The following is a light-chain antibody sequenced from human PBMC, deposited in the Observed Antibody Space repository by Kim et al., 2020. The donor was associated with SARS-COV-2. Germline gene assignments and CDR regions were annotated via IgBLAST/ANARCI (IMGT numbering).Light chain of an antibody. CDR2: SNS. Sequence: GQRVTISCSVSSSKCGSNTVTWYLRLPVTAPKRLIYSNSQRPSGVPVRFSGSKSGTSSSLAISGLQSEDEADYYCAAWDDSLNGPVFGGGTKLTVL. J-gene: IGLJ2*01. CDR3: AAWDDSLNGPV. CDR1: SSKCGSNT. V-gene: IGLV1-44*01.